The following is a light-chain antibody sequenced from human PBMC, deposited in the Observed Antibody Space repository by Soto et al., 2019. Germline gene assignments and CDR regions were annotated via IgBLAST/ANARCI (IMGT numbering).Light chain of an antibody. CDR1: SSDVGSYNR. CDR2: DVN. Sequence: QSVLTQPPSVSGSPGQSVAISCTGTSSDVGSYNRVSWYQQPPGTAPKLMIYDVNNRPSGVPDRFPGSKSGNTASLTISGLQAEDEADYYCSSYTISSTYVFGTGTKLTVL. CDR3: SSYTISSTYV. V-gene: IGLV2-18*02. J-gene: IGLJ1*01.